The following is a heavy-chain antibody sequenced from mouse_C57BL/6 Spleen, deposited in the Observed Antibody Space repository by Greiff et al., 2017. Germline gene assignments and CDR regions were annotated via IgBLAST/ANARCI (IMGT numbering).Heavy chain of an antibody. Sequence: QVQLQQSGAELVKPGASVKISCKASGYAFSSYWMNWVKQRPGKGLEWIGQIYSGDGDTNYNGKFKGKATLTADKSSSTAYMQLSSLTSEDSAVYFCARGITGAWFAYWGQGTLVTVSA. CDR1: GYAFSSYW. J-gene: IGHJ3*01. CDR3: ARGITGAWFAY. CDR2: IYSGDGDT. V-gene: IGHV1-80*01. D-gene: IGHD1-3*01.